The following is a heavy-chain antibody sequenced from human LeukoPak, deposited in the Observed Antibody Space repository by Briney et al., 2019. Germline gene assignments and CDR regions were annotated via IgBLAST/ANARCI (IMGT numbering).Heavy chain of an antibody. CDR3: ATLDIVVVPAANWFDP. J-gene: IGHJ5*02. D-gene: IGHD2-2*03. V-gene: IGHV1-2*06. Sequence: ASVKVSCKASGYTFTGYYMHWVRQAPGQGLEWMGRINPNSGGTNYAQKFQGGVTMTRDTSIGTAYMELSRLRSDDTAVYYCATLDIVVVPAANWFDPWGQGTLVTVSS. CDR1: GYTFTGYY. CDR2: INPNSGGT.